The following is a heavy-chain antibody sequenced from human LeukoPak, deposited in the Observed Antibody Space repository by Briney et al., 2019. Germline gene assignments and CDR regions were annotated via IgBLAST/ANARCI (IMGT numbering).Heavy chain of an antibody. J-gene: IGHJ4*02. V-gene: IGHV3-33*03. Sequence: PGGSLRPSCAASGFTFSSYGMHWVRQAPGKGLEWVAVIWYVGSNKYYADSVKGRFTISRDNAKNSLYLQMNSLRAEDTAVYYCAPLSYDLGYWGQGTLVTVSS. D-gene: IGHD3/OR15-3a*01. CDR1: GFTFSSYG. CDR2: IWYVGSNK. CDR3: APLSYDLGY.